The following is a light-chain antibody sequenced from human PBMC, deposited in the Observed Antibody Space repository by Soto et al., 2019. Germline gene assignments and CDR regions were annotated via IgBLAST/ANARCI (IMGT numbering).Light chain of an antibody. V-gene: IGKV3-20*01. Sequence: EIVLTQSPGTLSLSPGERDTLSCRASQSVSSSYLAWYQQKPGQAPRLLIYGASSRATGIPDRFSGSGSETDFTLTISRLEPEDFAVYYCQQYGSSPLTFGGGTKVDIK. CDR2: GAS. CDR1: QSVSSSY. J-gene: IGKJ4*02. CDR3: QQYGSSPLT.